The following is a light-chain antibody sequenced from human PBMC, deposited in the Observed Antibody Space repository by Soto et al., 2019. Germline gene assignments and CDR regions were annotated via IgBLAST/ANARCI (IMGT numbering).Light chain of an antibody. CDR1: SSDVGGYNY. V-gene: IGLV2-14*01. CDR3: SSSTSSDTLL. Sequence: QSALTQPASVSGSPGQSITISCTGTSSDVGGYNYVSWYQQHPGKAPKLMIYEVSNRPSGVSNRFSGSKSGNTASLTISGLQAEDEADYYCSSSTSSDTLLFGGGTQLTVL. J-gene: IGLJ2*01. CDR2: EVS.